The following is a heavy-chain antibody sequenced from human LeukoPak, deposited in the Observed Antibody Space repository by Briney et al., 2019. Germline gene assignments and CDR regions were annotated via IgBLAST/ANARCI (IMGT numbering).Heavy chain of an antibody. CDR1: GGTFSSYA. V-gene: IGHV1-69*01. Sequence: SVKVSCKASGGTFSSYAISWVRQAPGQGLEWMGGIIPIFGTANYAQKFQGRVTITADESTGTAYMELSSLRSEDTAVYYCARDRIAAAVPDAFDIWGQGTMVTVSS. CDR2: IIPIFGTA. CDR3: ARDRIAAAVPDAFDI. J-gene: IGHJ3*02. D-gene: IGHD6-13*01.